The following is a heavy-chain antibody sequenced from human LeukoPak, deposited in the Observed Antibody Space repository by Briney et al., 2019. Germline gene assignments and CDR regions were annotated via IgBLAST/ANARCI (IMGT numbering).Heavy chain of an antibody. Sequence: KPSETLSLTCTVSGGSISSYYWSWIRQPPGKGLQWIGYMYYGGSANYIPSLKSRVTISMDTSKNQVSLRLSSVTAADTAVYYCARGPCRGGSCSSFHYYYYYYMDVWGKGTTVTVSS. V-gene: IGHV4-59*01. J-gene: IGHJ6*03. CDR2: MYYGGSA. CDR1: GGSISSYY. CDR3: ARGPCRGGSCSSFHYYYYYYMDV. D-gene: IGHD2-15*01.